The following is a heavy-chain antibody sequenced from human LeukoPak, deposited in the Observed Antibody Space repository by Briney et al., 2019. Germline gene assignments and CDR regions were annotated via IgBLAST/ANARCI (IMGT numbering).Heavy chain of an antibody. J-gene: IGHJ4*02. Sequence: GGSLRLSCAASGFTFSSYSMNWVRQAPGKGLEWVSSISRSSSQIYYADSVKGRFTVSRDNAKNSLFLQMSSLRAEDTAVYYCAREYYSDSSGSDYWGQGTLVTVSS. CDR2: ISRSSSQI. V-gene: IGHV3-21*04. CDR1: GFTFSSYS. D-gene: IGHD3-22*01. CDR3: AREYYSDSSGSDY.